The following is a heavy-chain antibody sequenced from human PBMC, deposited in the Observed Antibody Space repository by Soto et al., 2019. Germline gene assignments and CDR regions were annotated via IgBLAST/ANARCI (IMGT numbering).Heavy chain of an antibody. CDR1: GGSVSSSNW. D-gene: IGHD2-21*02. CDR2: SYHSGSA. J-gene: IGHJ3*02. Sequence: QVQLQESGPGLVKPSGTLSLTCAVSGGSVSSSNWWSWVRQSPGKGLEWMGESYHSGSAHYNPSLKSRATTSLAKSKNQFSRRLTSVTAADTAVYYWARVPGVVVSADDAFHIWGAGTRVIVSS. CDR3: ARVPGVVVSADDAFHI. V-gene: IGHV4-4*02.